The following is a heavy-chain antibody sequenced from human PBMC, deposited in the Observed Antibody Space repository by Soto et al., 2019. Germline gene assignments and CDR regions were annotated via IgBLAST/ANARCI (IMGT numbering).Heavy chain of an antibody. D-gene: IGHD5-12*01. CDR1: GFTFSSYV. J-gene: IGHJ6*02. V-gene: IGHV3-30*18. Sequence: ESGGGVVPPGRSLRLSCAASGFTFSSYVMHWVRQSPGKGLEWVALISYDGGHKYYADSVKGRFTISRDNSKNTLYLQMNSLRADDTAVYYCAKERRDGYNYPYFYYGMDVWGQGTTVTVSS. CDR3: AKERRDGYNYPYFYYGMDV. CDR2: ISYDGGHK.